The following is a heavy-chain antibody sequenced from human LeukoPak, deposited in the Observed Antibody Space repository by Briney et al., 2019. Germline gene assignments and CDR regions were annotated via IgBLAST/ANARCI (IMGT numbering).Heavy chain of an antibody. D-gene: IGHD5-18*01. J-gene: IGHJ3*02. Sequence: GGSLRLSCAASGFTFSDYYMSWIRQAPGKGLEWVSYISSSGSTIYYADSVKGRFTISRDNAKNSLYLQMNSLRAEDTAVYYCARALTYSGYSYGDPGAFDIWGQGTMVTVSS. CDR2: ISSSGSTI. CDR1: GFTFSDYY. CDR3: ARALTYSGYSYGDPGAFDI. V-gene: IGHV3-11*01.